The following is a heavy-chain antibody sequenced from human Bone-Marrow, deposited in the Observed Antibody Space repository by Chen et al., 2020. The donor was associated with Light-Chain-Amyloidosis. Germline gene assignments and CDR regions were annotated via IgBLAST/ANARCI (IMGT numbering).Heavy chain of an antibody. Sequence: EVQLEQSGPEVKKPGESLKISCKGSGYTFPNYCIGWVRQMPGKGLEWMGVIYPDDSDASYRPSFEGQITISADKAITTAYLQWRSLKASDTAKYDCARRRDGYSFDYWGQGTLVTVSS. J-gene: IGHJ4*02. CDR2: IYPDDSDA. D-gene: IGHD5-12*01. CDR1: GYTFPNYC. V-gene: IGHV5-51*01. CDR3: ARRRDGYSFDY.